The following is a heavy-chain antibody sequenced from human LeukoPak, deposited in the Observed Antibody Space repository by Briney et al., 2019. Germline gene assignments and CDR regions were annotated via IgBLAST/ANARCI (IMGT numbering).Heavy chain of an antibody. J-gene: IGHJ3*02. CDR3: ARGRDAFDI. CDR1: GFTFSNYG. V-gene: IGHV4-4*07. Sequence: GSLRLSCAASGFTFSNYGMNWIRQPAGKGLEWIGRIYTSGSTNYNPSLKSRVTMSVDTSKNQFSLKLSSVTAADTAVYYCARGRDAFDIWGQGTMVTVSS. CDR2: IYTSGST.